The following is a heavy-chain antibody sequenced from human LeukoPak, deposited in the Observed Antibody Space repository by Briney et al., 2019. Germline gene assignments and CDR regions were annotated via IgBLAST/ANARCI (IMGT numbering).Heavy chain of an antibody. CDR2: SYWNDDK. CDR1: GLLLSTSGVG. Sequence: SGPTLVNPTQTLTLTCTFSGLLLSTSGVGVGWIRQPPGKALEWLALSYWNDDKGYSPSLKSRLTITKDTSKNQVVLTMTNMDPVDTATYFCAHIIAVARFNYWGQGTPVTVSS. V-gene: IGHV2-5*01. J-gene: IGHJ4*02. CDR3: AHIIAVARFNY. D-gene: IGHD6-19*01.